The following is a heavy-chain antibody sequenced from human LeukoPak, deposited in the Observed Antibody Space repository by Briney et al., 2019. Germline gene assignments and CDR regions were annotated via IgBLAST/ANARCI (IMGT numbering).Heavy chain of an antibody. V-gene: IGHV3-20*04. D-gene: IGHD7-27*01. CDR3: ARVWAWGSGNYFDN. CDR2: VRGDAGST. J-gene: IGHJ4*02. CDR1: GFTFDAFG. Sequence: RSGGSLRLSCAASGFTFDAFGMTWVRQAPGKGLEWVSAVRGDAGSTGYADSVKGRFTISRDNAKNSLYLQMNRLRVEDTDFYYCARVWAWGSGNYFDNWGQGTLVTVSS.